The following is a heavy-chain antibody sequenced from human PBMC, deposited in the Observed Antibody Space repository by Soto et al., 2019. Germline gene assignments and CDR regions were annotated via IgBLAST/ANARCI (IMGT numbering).Heavy chain of an antibody. V-gene: IGHV3-74*01. Sequence: EVQLVESGGGLVQPGGSLRLSCAASGFTFSNYWMHWVRQAPGKGLVWVSRINFDESTTTYAASLQGRFTTSRDNAQNTRYMQLNSLRAEDTASYYCVTGGRTACHTYHFDDCGQGALATVAS. CDR1: GFTFSNYW. CDR2: INFDESTT. D-gene: IGHD2-21*01. CDR3: VTGGRTACHTYHFDD. J-gene: IGHJ4*02.